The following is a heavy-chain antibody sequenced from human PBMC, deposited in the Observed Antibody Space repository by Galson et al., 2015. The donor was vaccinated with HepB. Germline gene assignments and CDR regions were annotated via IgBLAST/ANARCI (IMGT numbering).Heavy chain of an antibody. Sequence: SVKVSCKVSGGTFISYAISWVRQAPGQGLEWMGGIIPIFGTSNYAQKFQDRVTIIADESTSTAYMELTNLRSEDTAVYYCASPEGNYAWGGRFAYWAQGTLVTVSS. D-gene: IGHD3-10*01. CDR1: GGTFISYA. CDR2: IIPIFGTS. CDR3: ASPEGNYAWGGRFAY. V-gene: IGHV1-69*13. J-gene: IGHJ4*02.